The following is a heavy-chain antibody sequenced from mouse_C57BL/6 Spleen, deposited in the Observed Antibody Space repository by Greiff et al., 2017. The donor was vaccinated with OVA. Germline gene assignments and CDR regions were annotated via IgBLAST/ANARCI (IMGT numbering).Heavy chain of an antibody. V-gene: IGHV5-12*01. CDR1: GFTFSDYY. Sequence: EVKLVESGGGLVQPGGSLKLSCAASGFTFSDYYMYWVRQTPEKRLEWVAYISNGGGSTYYPDTVKGRFTISRDNAKNTLYLQMSRLKSEDTAMYYCARHTYYYGSSYGYFDVWGTGTTVTVSS. D-gene: IGHD1-1*01. J-gene: IGHJ1*03. CDR3: ARHTYYYGSSYGYFDV. CDR2: ISNGGGST.